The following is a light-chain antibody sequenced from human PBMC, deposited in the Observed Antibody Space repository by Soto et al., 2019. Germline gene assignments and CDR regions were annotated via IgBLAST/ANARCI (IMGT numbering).Light chain of an antibody. Sequence: QSGLTPPRSVSGSPGRSVAISCTGTTSDVGGYDYVSWYQQHPGKAPELIIFDVTKRPSGVPDRFSGSKSGNTASLTISGLQAEDEADYFCCSYAGDFYVFGSGTKVTVL. V-gene: IGLV2-11*01. CDR2: DVT. CDR3: CSYAGDFYV. CDR1: TSDVGGYDY. J-gene: IGLJ1*01.